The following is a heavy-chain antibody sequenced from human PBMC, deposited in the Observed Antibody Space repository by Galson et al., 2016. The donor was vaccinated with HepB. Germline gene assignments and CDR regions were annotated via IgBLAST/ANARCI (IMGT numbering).Heavy chain of an antibody. V-gene: IGHV3-23*01. CDR1: GFTFSSYA. CDR2: ISDNGDTI. D-gene: IGHD3-9*01. J-gene: IGHJ4*02. Sequence: SLRLSCAASGFTFSSYALNWVRQAPGKGLEWVSSISDNGDTIYYADSLRGRFTISRDNSKNTLYLQMSSLSAEDTAVYFCAKVSDHYDFLTGYYREVCSDYWGQGTLVTVSS. CDR3: AKVSDHYDFLTGYYREVCSDY.